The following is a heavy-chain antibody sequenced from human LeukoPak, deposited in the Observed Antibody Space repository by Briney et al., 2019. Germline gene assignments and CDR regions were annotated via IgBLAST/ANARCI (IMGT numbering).Heavy chain of an antibody. CDR1: GGSINSSDYI. CDR3: ARGLTSDKIDY. V-gene: IGHV4-30-4*01. D-gene: IGHD4-17*01. J-gene: IGHJ4*02. CDR2: FHHGGSP. Sequence: PSETLSLTCTVSGGSINSSDYIWTWICQPSGKGLEWIGRFHHGGSPSYNPSLQSRVTISADTSKNHFSLNLRSVSDADTAVYYCARGLTSDKIDYWGQGTLVTVS.